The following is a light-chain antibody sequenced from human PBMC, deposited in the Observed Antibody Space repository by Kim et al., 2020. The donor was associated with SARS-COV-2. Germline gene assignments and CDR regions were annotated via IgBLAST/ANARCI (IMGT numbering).Light chain of an antibody. CDR3: QQYNDWPPGDT. J-gene: IGKJ2*01. Sequence: SQGETATLSSRASQSVSNNLVWYQHKTGQPTRLLIYGSSTRATGVPARFSGSGSGTDFILTVSSLESADFAVYYCQQYNDWPPGDTFGQGTKLEI. CDR1: QSVSNN. V-gene: IGKV3-15*01. CDR2: GSS.